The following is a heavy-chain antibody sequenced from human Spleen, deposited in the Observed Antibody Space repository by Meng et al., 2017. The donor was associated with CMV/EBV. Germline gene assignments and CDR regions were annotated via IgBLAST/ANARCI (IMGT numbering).Heavy chain of an antibody. CDR2: ISGSGGST. Sequence: GESLKISCAASGFTFSSYAMSWVRQAPGKGLEWVSAISGSGGSTYYADSVKGRFTISRDNSKNTLYLQMNSLRAEDTAVYYCARTLHFRYYFDYWGQGTLVTVSS. D-gene: IGHD1-7*01. J-gene: IGHJ4*02. V-gene: IGHV3-23*01. CDR1: GFTFSSYA. CDR3: ARTLHFRYYFDY.